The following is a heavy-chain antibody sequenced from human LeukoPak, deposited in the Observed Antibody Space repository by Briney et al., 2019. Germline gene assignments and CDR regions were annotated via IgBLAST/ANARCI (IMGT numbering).Heavy chain of an antibody. CDR2: SNWNGGST. CDR1: GFTCDDYG. V-gene: IGHV3-20*04. Sequence: PGGSLRLFCAAYGFTCDDYGMSWVLQAPVKVLDLVSGSNWNGGSTGYADSVKGRFTISRDNAKNSLYLQMNSLRAEDTALYYCARAPEYYDSSGAYYYYMDVLGKGTTVTVSS. CDR3: ARAPEYYDSSGAYYYYMDV. J-gene: IGHJ6*03. D-gene: IGHD3-22*01.